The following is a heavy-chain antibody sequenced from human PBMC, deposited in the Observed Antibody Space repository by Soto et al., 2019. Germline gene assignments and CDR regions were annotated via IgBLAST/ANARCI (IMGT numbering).Heavy chain of an antibody. V-gene: IGHV3-73*02. CDR2: IRSKANDYAT. CDR1: GFTFSGST. Sequence: EVRLVQSGGGLVQPGGSLKLSCAASGFTFSGSTVHWVRQASGEGLQWVGRIRSKANDYATTYIASVKGRFTISRDDSRNTAYLQMSDLKTEDTAVYYCTGVYCTGGTCYSGYFQHWGQGALVTVFS. CDR3: TGVYCTGGTCYSGYFQH. D-gene: IGHD2-15*01. J-gene: IGHJ1*01.